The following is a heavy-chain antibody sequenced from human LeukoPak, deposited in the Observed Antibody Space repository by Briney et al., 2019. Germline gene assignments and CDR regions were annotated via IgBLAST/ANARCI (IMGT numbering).Heavy chain of an antibody. V-gene: IGHV3-48*04. CDR1: RFTFSNYG. D-gene: IGHD3-22*01. Sequence: PGGSLRLSCAASRFTFSNYGMHWVRQAPGKGLEWVSYISSSSSTIYYADSVKGRFTISRDNAKNSLYLQMNSLRAEDTAVYYCARDYYDSSGYYFGSYWGQGTLVTVSS. J-gene: IGHJ4*02. CDR2: ISSSSSTI. CDR3: ARDYYDSSGYYFGSY.